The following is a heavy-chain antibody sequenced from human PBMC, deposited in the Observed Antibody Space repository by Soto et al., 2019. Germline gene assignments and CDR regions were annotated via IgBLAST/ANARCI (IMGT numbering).Heavy chain of an antibody. J-gene: IGHJ6*03. CDR3: ARDWSSSYYYYMDV. D-gene: IGHD6-6*01. CDR2: MNPNSGNT. CDR1: GYTFTSYD. V-gene: IGHV1-8*01. Sequence: ASVKVSCKASGYTFTSYDINWVRQANGQGLEWMGWMNPNSGNTGYAQKFQGRVTMTRNTSISTAYMELSSLRSEDTAVYYCARDWSSSYYYYMDVWGKGTTVTVSS.